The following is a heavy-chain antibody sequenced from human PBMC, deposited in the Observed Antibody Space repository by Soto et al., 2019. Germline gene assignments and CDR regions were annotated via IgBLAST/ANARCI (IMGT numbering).Heavy chain of an antibody. CDR2: IWYDGSNK. V-gene: IGHV3-33*01. D-gene: IGHD2-15*01. CDR3: ARDWEKVVVAATFPGRLFRVGRFVDY. CDR1: GFTFSSYG. Sequence: PGGSLRLSCAASGFTFSSYGMHWVRQAPGKGLEWVAVIWYDGSNKYYAESVKGRFTISRDNSKNTLYLQMNSLRAEDTAVYYCARDWEKVVVAATFPGRLFRVGRFVDYWGQGTLVTVSS. J-gene: IGHJ4*02.